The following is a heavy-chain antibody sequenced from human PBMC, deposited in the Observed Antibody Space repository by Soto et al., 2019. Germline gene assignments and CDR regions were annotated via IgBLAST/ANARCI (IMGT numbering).Heavy chain of an antibody. CDR3: SDHSLDTTTRRGED. Sequence: GGSLRLSCAASGFTFSSYAMSWVRQAPGKGLEWFAAISGSSRRTYYADSVKGRFTISRDNSKNTLYLQMNSLRADDTAVYYCSDHSLDTTTRRGEDWGQRTPVIVS. J-gene: IGHJ4*02. V-gene: IGHV3-23*01. CDR1: GFTFSSYA. CDR2: ISGSSRRT. D-gene: IGHD1-26*01.